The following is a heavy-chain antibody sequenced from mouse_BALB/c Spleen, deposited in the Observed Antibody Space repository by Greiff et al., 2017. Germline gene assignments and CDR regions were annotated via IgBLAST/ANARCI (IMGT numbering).Heavy chain of an antibody. V-gene: IGHV5-6-5*01. CDR3: ARGGDGYYYFDY. CDR1: GFTFSSYA. J-gene: IGHJ2*01. CDR2: ISSGGST. D-gene: IGHD2-3*01. Sequence: EVKVVESGGGLVKPGGSLKLSCAASGFTFSSYAMSWVRQTPEKRLEWVASISSGGSTYYPDSVKGRFTISRDNARNILYLQMSSLRSEDTAMYYCARGGDGYYYFDYWGQGTTLTVSS.